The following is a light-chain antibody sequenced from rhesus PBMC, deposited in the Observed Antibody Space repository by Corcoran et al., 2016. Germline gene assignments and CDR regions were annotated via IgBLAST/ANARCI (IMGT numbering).Light chain of an antibody. CDR2: DVS. Sequence: QSALTQPPSVSKSLGQSVTISCTGTTSDIGGYNDVSWYQQNPGTAPRLLIYDVSKRPSGVSDRFSGSKSGNTASLTISGLQAEDEADYYCCSYRSGSTLFGGGTRLTVL. J-gene: IGLJ2*01. CDR3: CSYRSGSTL. CDR1: TSDIGGYND. V-gene: IGLV2S9*01.